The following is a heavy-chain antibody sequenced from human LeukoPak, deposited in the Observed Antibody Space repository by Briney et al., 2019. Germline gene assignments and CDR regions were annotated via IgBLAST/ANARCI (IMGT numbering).Heavy chain of an antibody. CDR1: GITVSSNY. CDR2: IYSGGST. D-gene: IGHD1-26*01. CDR3: ASVSSYYTLGTYVY. Sequence: PGGSLRLSCAASGITVSSNYMSRVRQAPGKGLEWVSTIYSGGSTYYADSVKGRFTISRDNSKNTVFLQMNSLRAEDTAVYYCASVSSYYTLGTYVYWGQGTLVTVSS. J-gene: IGHJ4*02. V-gene: IGHV3-53*01.